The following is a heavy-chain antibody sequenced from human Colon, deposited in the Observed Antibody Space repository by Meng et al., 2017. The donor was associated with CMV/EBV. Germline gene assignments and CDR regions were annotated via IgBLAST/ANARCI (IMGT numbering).Heavy chain of an antibody. CDR3: ARDRSYCSSTSCYDGGYYYYGMDV. CDR2: IYYSGST. D-gene: IGHD2-2*01. J-gene: IGHJ6*02. CDR1: GGSISSGGYY. Sequence: SETLFLTCTVSGGSISSGGYYWSWIRQHPGKGLEWIGYIYYSGSTYYNPSLKSRVTISVDTSKNQFSLKLSSVTAADTAVYYCARDRSYCSSTSCYDGGYYYYGMDVWGQGTTVTVSS. V-gene: IGHV4-31*03.